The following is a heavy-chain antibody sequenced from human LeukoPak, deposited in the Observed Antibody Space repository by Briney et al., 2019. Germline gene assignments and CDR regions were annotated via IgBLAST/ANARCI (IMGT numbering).Heavy chain of an antibody. J-gene: IGHJ4*02. D-gene: IGHD3-3*01. CDR2: FDPEDGET. CDR3: ATGVRRIFGVGD. V-gene: IGHV1-24*01. Sequence: ASVKVSCKVSGYTLTELSMHWVRQAPGKGLEGMGGFDPEDGETIYAQKFQGRVTMTEDTSTDTAYMELSSLRSEDTAVYYCATGVRRIFGVGDWGQGTLVTVSS. CDR1: GYTLTELS.